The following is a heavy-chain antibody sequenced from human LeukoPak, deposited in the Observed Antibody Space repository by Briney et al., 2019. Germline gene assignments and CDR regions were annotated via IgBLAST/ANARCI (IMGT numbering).Heavy chain of an antibody. Sequence: GGSLRLSCAASGFTFSSYWMSWVRQAPGKGLEWVANIKQDGSEKYYVDSVKGRFTISRDNAKNSLYLQMNSLRAEDTAVYYCARDYYYGSGSYLDWGQGTLVTVSS. V-gene: IGHV3-7*01. J-gene: IGHJ4*02. CDR3: ARDYYYGSGSYLD. D-gene: IGHD3-10*01. CDR2: IKQDGSEK. CDR1: GFTFSSYW.